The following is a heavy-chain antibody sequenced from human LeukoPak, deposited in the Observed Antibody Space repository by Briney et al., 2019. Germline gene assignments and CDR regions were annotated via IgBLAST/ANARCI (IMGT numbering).Heavy chain of an antibody. CDR1: GFTFSSYA. CDR2: ISGSGGST. V-gene: IGHV3-23*01. CDR3: AKTYYYDSSGQYYFDY. Sequence: GGSLRLSCAASGFTFSSYAMSWVRQAPGKGLDWVSGISGSGGSTYYADSVKGRFTISRDNSKNTLYLQMNSLRAEDTAVYYCAKTYYYDSSGQYYFDYWGQGTLVTVSS. J-gene: IGHJ4*02. D-gene: IGHD3-22*01.